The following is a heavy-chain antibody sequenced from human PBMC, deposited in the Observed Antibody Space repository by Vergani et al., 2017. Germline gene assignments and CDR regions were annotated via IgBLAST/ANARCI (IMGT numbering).Heavy chain of an antibody. CDR1: GGSFSGYY. J-gene: IGHJ5*02. V-gene: IGHV4-34*01. Sequence: QVQLQQWGAGLLKPSETLSLTCAVYGGSFSGYYWSWIRQPPGKGLEWIGEINHSGSTNYNPSLKSRVTISVDTSKNQFSLKLSSVTAADTAGYYCARRPPRGRRVATGGWFDPWGQGTLVTVSS. CDR3: ARRPPRGRRVATGGWFDP. CDR2: INHSGST. D-gene: IGHD5-12*01.